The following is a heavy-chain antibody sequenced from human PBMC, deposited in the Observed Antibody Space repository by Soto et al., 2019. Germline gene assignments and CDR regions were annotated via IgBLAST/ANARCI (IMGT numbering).Heavy chain of an antibody. V-gene: IGHV1-18*04. D-gene: IGHD3-22*01. CDR1: GYTFTSYG. Sequence: ASVKVSCKASGYTFTSYGISWVRQAPGQGLEWMGWISAYNGNTNYAQKLQGRVTMTTDTSTSTAYMELRSLRSDDTAVYYCARDLNRYYYDSSGQRWFDPWGRGTLVTVSS. CDR3: ARDLNRYYYDSSGQRWFDP. J-gene: IGHJ5*02. CDR2: ISAYNGNT.